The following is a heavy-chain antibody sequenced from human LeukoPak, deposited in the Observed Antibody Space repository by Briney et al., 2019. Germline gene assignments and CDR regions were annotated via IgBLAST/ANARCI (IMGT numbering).Heavy chain of an antibody. J-gene: IGHJ3*02. D-gene: IGHD3-22*01. CDR2: IYHSGST. V-gene: IGHV4-38-2*02. CDR3: ARGPYSYDSSGAFDI. CDR1: TYSISSAYY. Sequence: PSETLSLTCSVSTYSISSAYYWGWIRQPPGKRLQWIGSIYHSGSTSYNPSLKSRVTISVDTSKNQFSLKLSSVTAADTAVYFCARGPYSYDSSGAFDIWGQGTMVTVSS.